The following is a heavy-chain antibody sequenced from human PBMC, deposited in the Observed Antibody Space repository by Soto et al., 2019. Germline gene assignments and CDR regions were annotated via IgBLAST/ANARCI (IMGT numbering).Heavy chain of an antibody. Sequence: PGGSLRLSCAASGFTFSSYGMHWVRQAPGKGLEWVAVISYDGSNKYYADSVKGRFTISRDNSKNTLYLQMNSLRAEDTAVYYCAKDQLWFAGKDGPQNYYYYYYMDVWGKGTTVTVSS. D-gene: IGHD3-10*01. J-gene: IGHJ6*03. CDR1: GFTFSSYG. CDR3: AKDQLWFAGKDGPQNYYYYYYMDV. CDR2: ISYDGSNK. V-gene: IGHV3-30*18.